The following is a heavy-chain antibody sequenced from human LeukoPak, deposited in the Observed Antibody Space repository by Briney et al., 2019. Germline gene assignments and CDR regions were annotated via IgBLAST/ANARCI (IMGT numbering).Heavy chain of an antibody. J-gene: IGHJ4*02. CDR3: ARQPATTILGHLSY. CDR1: GGSISGYY. D-gene: IGHD3-9*01. Sequence: NPSVTLSFACTVYGGSISGYYWVWIRNPPGKGLVGWGNIYYSGSTNDNHSLNSRVTISVDTSKNQFFLELNSVTAEDTAKYYWARQPATTILGHLSYWEQGNRDNVST. V-gene: IGHV4-59*08. CDR2: IYYSGST.